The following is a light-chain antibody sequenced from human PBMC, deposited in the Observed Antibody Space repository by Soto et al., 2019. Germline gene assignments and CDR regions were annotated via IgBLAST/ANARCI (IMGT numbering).Light chain of an antibody. V-gene: IGKV3-20*01. J-gene: IGKJ4*01. Sequence: EIVLTQSPGTLSLSPGERATLSCRASQSVSSSFLAWYQQKPGQAPRLLIYGTFSRATGIPDWFSGSGSGTDFTLTISRLEPEDFAVYYCQQYGSSPLTFGGGTKVEIK. CDR2: GTF. CDR3: QQYGSSPLT. CDR1: QSVSSSF.